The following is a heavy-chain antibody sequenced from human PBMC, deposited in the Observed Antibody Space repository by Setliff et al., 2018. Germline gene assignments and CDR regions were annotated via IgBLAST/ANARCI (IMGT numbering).Heavy chain of an antibody. V-gene: IGHV4-61*02. Sequence: SETLSLTCTVSGGSVSSGSYYWSWIRQPAGKGLEWIGRIYTSGSTNYNPSLKSRVTISVDTSKNQFSLKLNSVTAADTAVYYCARSRAGTSYFEYWGQGTLVTVSS. CDR3: ARSRAGTSYFEY. CDR1: GGSVSSGSYY. CDR2: IYTSGST. D-gene: IGHD6-19*01. J-gene: IGHJ4*02.